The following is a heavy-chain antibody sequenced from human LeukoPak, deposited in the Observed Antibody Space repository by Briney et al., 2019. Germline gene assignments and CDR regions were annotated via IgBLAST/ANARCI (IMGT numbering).Heavy chain of an antibody. J-gene: IGHJ5*02. CDR1: GGSISSYY. CDR2: IYYSGST. Sequence: SETLSLTCTVSGGSISSYYWSWIRQPPGKGLEWIGYIYYSGSTNYNPSLKSRVTISVDTSKNQFSLKLSSVTAADTAVYYCARQEQQLIYNWFDHWGQGTLVTVSS. V-gene: IGHV4-59*01. CDR3: ARQEQQLIYNWFDH. D-gene: IGHD6-13*01.